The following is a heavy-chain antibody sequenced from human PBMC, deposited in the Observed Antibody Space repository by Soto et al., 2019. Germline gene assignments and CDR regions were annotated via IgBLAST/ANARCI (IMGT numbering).Heavy chain of an antibody. Sequence: GASVKVSCKASGGTFSSYAISWVRQAPGQGLEWMGGIIPIFGTANYAQKFQGRVTITADESTSTAYMELSSLRSEDTAVYYCAEGRYSSGWAGYYGMDVWGQGTTVIVSS. CDR1: GGTFSSYA. J-gene: IGHJ6*02. CDR2: IIPIFGTA. CDR3: AEGRYSSGWAGYYGMDV. D-gene: IGHD6-19*01. V-gene: IGHV1-69*13.